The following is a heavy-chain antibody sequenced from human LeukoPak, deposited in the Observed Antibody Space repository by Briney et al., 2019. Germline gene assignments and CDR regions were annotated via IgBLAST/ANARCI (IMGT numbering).Heavy chain of an antibody. J-gene: IGHJ4*02. V-gene: IGHV4-4*07. CDR1: GGSISSYY. Sequence: PSETLSLTCTVSGGSISSYYWSWIRQPAGKGLEWIGRIYASGSTNYNPSLRGRVTISIDTSKNQFSLKLTSVTAADTAVYYCAGDYDSSGYYFDYWAQGTLVTVSS. CDR3: AGDYDSSGYYFDY. CDR2: IYASGST. D-gene: IGHD3-22*01.